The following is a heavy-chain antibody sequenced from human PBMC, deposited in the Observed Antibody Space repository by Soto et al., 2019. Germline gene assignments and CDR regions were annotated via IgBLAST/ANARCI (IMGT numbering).Heavy chain of an antibody. CDR3: ARNQNVGITYCYYGLDV. Sequence: PGESLKISCKGSGYSFTNYWINWVRQMPGKGLEWMGIIYPGDSDTRYSPSFQGQVTISVDKSINTAYLQWSSLKASDTGIYYCARNQNVGITYCYYGLDVWGQGTTVTVSS. CDR1: GYSFTNYW. D-gene: IGHD3-10*01. J-gene: IGHJ6*02. V-gene: IGHV5-51*01. CDR2: IYPGDSDT.